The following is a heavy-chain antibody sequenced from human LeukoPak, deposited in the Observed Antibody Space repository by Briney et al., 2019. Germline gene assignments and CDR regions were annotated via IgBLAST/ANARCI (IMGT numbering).Heavy chain of an antibody. D-gene: IGHD3-10*02. CDR1: GFTFSSYE. CDR2: INSSGSTI. Sequence: PGGPLRLSCAASGFTFSSYEMNWVRQAPGKGLEGVSYINSSGSTIYYADSVKGRFTISRDNAKNSLYLQMNSRRAEDTAVYYCAELGITMIGGVWGKGTTVTISS. CDR3: AELGITMIGGV. V-gene: IGHV3-48*03. J-gene: IGHJ6*04.